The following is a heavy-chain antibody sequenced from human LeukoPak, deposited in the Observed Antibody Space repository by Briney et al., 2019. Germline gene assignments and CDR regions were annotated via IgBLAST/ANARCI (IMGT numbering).Heavy chain of an antibody. Sequence: ASVKVSCKASGYTFTGYYMHWVRQAPGQGLEWMGWINPNSGGTNYAQKFQGRVTMTRDTSISTAYMELSRLRSDDTAVYYCAALGRHGYLQTADAFDMWGQRTMVTVSS. CDR1: GYTFTGYY. CDR2: INPNSGGT. D-gene: IGHD5-24*01. V-gene: IGHV1-2*02. CDR3: AALGRHGYLQTADAFDM. J-gene: IGHJ3*02.